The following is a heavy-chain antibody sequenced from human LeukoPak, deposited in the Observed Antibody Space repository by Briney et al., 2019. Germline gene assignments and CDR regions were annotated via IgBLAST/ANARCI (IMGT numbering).Heavy chain of an antibody. Sequence: SETLSLTCAVYGGSFSGYYWSWIRQPPGKGLEWIGEIKHSGSTNYNPSLKSRVTISVDTSKNQFSLKLSSVTAADTAVYYCARDGDDAFDIWGQGTMVTVSS. V-gene: IGHV4-34*01. CDR1: GGSFSGYY. D-gene: IGHD3-3*01. CDR2: IKHSGST. J-gene: IGHJ3*02. CDR3: ARDGDDAFDI.